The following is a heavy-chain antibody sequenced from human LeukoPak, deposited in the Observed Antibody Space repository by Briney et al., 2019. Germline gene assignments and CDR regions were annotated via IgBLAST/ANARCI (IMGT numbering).Heavy chain of an antibody. V-gene: IGHV4-4*02. CDR1: GGSISSSNW. CDR3: AIPGIAAAGTLDY. J-gene: IGHJ4*02. D-gene: IGHD6-13*01. CDR2: INHSGST. Sequence: SETLSLTCAVSGGSISSSNWWSWVRQPPGKGLEWIGEINHSGSTNYNPSLKSRVTISVDTSKNQFSLKLSSVTAADTAVYYCAIPGIAAAGTLDYWGQGTLVTVSS.